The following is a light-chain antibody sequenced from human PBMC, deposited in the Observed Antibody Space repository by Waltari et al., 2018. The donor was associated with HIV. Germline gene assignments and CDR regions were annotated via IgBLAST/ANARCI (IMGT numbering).Light chain of an antibody. CDR3: ATWDDNLNGWV. CDR2: SND. CDR1: SSIIGSHN. J-gene: IGLJ3*02. Sequence: VLTAPPSASGTPGQSVTLSCSGSSSIIGSHNVSWSQQLPGSAPKVFIYSNDDRPSGVPDRFSGSKSGTSASLAISGLQSEDEADYYCATWDDNLNGWVFGGGTKVTVL. V-gene: IGLV1-44*01.